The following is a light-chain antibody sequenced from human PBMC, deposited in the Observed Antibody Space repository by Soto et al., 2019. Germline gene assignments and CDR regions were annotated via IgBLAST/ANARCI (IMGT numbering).Light chain of an antibody. J-gene: IGKJ3*01. CDR1: QGIRND. CDR3: LQHNSYPLT. V-gene: IGKV1-17*01. Sequence: QMTQSAAPLSPSLRPRVPIPCRASQGIRNDLGWYQQRPGKATKRLIFLASSLQSGVPSRFSGSGSGAEFTLTISRLQPEDSATYYCLQHNSYPLTFGPGTKVDIK. CDR2: LAS.